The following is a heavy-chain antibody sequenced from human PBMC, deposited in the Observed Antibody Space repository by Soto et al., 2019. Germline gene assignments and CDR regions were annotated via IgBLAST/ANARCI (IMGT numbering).Heavy chain of an antibody. CDR3: ARGPRSDRIWCGELIHEPFDY. V-gene: IGHV1-8*01. D-gene: IGHD3-10*01. Sequence: ASVKVSCKASGYTFTSYDINWVRQATGQGLEWMGWMNPNSGNTGYAQKFQGRVTMTRNTSISTAYMELSSLRSEDTAVYYCARGPRSDRIWCGELIHEPFDYCGQGTLVTVSS. CDR1: GYTFTSYD. J-gene: IGHJ4*02. CDR2: MNPNSGNT.